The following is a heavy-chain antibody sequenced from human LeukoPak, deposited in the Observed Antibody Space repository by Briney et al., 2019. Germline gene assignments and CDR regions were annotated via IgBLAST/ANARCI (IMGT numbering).Heavy chain of an antibody. CDR1: GYSFSYFG. CDR2: ISGYNGNT. J-gene: IGHJ4*02. Sequence: ASVKVSCKASGYSFSYFGINWVRQAPGQGLEWMGWISGYNGNTNYAQKSEGRLTLTTDTATSTAYMELRNLRSDDTAVYYCARGLDAAAGLANFDYWGQGTLVTVSS. D-gene: IGHD6-25*01. V-gene: IGHV1-18*01. CDR3: ARGLDAAAGLANFDY.